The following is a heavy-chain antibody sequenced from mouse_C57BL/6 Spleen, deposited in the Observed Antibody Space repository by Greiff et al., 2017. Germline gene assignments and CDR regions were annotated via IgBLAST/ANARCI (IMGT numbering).Heavy chain of an antibody. Sequence: EVKLQESGAELVRPGASVKLSCTASGFNIKDDYMHWVKQRPEQGLEWIGWIDPENGDTEYASKFQGKATITADTSSNTAYLQLSSLTSEDTAVYYCTTRGVFTTDGGQGTLVTVSA. D-gene: IGHD1-1*01. J-gene: IGHJ3*01. CDR2: IDPENGDT. CDR1: GFNIKDDY. V-gene: IGHV14-4*01. CDR3: TTRGVFTTD.